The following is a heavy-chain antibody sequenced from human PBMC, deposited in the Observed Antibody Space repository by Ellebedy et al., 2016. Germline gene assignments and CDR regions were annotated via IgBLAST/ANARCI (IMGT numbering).Heavy chain of an antibody. V-gene: IGHV4-59*02. CDR3: AKWNGDWYAFDV. Sequence: SETLSLTCNVSGGSVSSDYWNWIRRPPGKGLEWLGYVFPTGTTNYNPSLKSRVTMSVDTSKSQFSLRLTSVTAADTAVYYCAKWNGDWYAFDVWGQGTMVTVSS. J-gene: IGHJ3*01. CDR2: VFPTGTT. D-gene: IGHD1-20*01. CDR1: GGSVSSDY.